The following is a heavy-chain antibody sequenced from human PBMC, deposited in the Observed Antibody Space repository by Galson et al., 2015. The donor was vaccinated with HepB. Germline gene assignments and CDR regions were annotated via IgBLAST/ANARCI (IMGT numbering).Heavy chain of an antibody. Sequence: SLRLSCAASGFTFSSYGMHWVRQAPGKGLEWVAVISYDGNNKYYADSVKGRFTISRDNSKNTLYLQVNSLRAEDTAVYYCAGSRGYSGYDLPYWGQGTLVTVSS. CDR2: ISYDGNNK. CDR3: AGSRGYSGYDLPY. D-gene: IGHD5-12*01. J-gene: IGHJ4*02. CDR1: GFTFSSYG. V-gene: IGHV3-30*19.